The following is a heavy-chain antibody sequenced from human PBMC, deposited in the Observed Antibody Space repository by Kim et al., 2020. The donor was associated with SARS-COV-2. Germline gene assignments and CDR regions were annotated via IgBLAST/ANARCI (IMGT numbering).Heavy chain of an antibody. J-gene: IGHJ4*02. D-gene: IGHD6-13*01. V-gene: IGHV3-74*03. Sequence: TYADSGRGLFTISRDNTKNTMYLQMHSLRAEDTAVYYCTRGTTDAPGIDYWGQGTPVTVSS. CDR3: TRGTTDAPGIDY.